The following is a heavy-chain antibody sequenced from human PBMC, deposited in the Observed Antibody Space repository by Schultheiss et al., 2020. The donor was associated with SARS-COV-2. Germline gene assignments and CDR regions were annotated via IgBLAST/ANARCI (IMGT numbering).Heavy chain of an antibody. Sequence: GGSLRLSCAASGFTFSSYAMSWVRQAPGKGLEWVSAISGSGGSTYYADSVKGRFTISRDNSKNTLYLQMNSLRAEDTAVYYCAKPLYYYGSGRGGFFDYWGQGTLVTVSS. D-gene: IGHD3-10*01. J-gene: IGHJ4*02. CDR2: ISGSGGST. CDR1: GFTFSSYA. V-gene: IGHV3-23*01. CDR3: AKPLYYYGSGRGGFFDY.